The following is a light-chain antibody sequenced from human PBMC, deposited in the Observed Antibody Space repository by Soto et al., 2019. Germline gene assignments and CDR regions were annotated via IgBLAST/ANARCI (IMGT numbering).Light chain of an antibody. CDR3: QHFGSSPPVI. V-gene: IGKV3-20*01. Sequence: EIELTQSPGTLSLSPGESATLSCRVSQTTSPKYVAWYQQRRGLAPRLLVYGASKRAAGIPDRFRGSGSGSEFSLTISGLEPEDFAVYFCQHFGSSPPVIFGQGKRLEIK. CDR1: QTTSPKY. J-gene: IGKJ5*01. CDR2: GAS.